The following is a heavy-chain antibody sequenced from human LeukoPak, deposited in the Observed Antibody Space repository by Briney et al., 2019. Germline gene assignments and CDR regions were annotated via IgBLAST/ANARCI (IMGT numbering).Heavy chain of an antibody. CDR2: VNPKSGKT. Sequence: ASVKVSYKGSGYTFIDYDINWVRQAPGQGLEWMGWVNPKSGKTGHAQKFQGRVTITRDTSINTVYMELSSLISEDTAIYYCARRPALTLVMHFDYWGRAALVAVSS. J-gene: IGHJ4*01. CDR1: GYTFIDYD. D-gene: IGHD3-16*01. V-gene: IGHV1-8*03. CDR3: ARRPALTLVMHFDY.